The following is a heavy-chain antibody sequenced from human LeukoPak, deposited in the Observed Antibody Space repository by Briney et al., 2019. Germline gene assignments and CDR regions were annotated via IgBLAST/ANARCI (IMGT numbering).Heavy chain of an antibody. CDR3: ASYGSGRLDY. J-gene: IGHJ4*02. CDR1: GGSLSGYY. CDR2: INQSGST. D-gene: IGHD3-10*01. V-gene: IGHV4-34*01. Sequence: PSETLSLTCAVYGGSLSGYYWSWIRQPPGKGLEWIGEINQSGSTRYNPSLKSRVTILVDASNNQFSLKLSSVTAADTAVYYCASYGSGRLDYWGQGTLATVSS.